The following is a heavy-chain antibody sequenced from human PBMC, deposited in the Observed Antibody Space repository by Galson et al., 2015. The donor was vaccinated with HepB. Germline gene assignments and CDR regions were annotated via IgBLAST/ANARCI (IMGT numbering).Heavy chain of an antibody. CDR2: ILYDGSKK. J-gene: IGHJ6*02. CDR1: GFTFTNYV. D-gene: IGHD6-19*01. CDR3: VNSYSSGWDNDNYYYGLDV. V-gene: IGHV3-30*18. Sequence: SLRLSCAASGFTFTNYVMHWVRQPPGKGLEWVALILYDGSKKYYADSVKGRFTISRDNSKSTLYLQMNSLRPEDTAVYYCVNSYSSGWDNDNYYYGLDVWGQGTTVTVSS.